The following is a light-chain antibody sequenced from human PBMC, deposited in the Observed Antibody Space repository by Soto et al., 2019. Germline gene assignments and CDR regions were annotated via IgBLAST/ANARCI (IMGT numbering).Light chain of an antibody. J-gene: IGKJ4*01. CDR2: AAS. CDR1: QVISSR. Sequence: DIQMTQSPSSVSASVGDRVTITCRARQVISSRLAWYQQKPGKAPNLLIYAASSLQSGVPSRFSGSGSETDFTLTIGSLQPEDFATYYCQQSNSFPLTFGGGTKVEIK. CDR3: QQSNSFPLT. V-gene: IGKV1-12*01.